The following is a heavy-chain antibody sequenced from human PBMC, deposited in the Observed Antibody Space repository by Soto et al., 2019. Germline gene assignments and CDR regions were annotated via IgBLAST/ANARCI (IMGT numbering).Heavy chain of an antibody. V-gene: IGHV1-69*08. D-gene: IGHD5-12*01. CDR1: GGTFSSYT. CDR3: ARDRVATIPNYYYGMDV. CDR2: IIPILGIA. J-gene: IGHJ6*02. Sequence: QVQLVQSGAEVKKPGSSVKVSCKASGGTFSSYTISWVRQAPGQGLEWVGRIIPILGIANYAQKFQGRVTITADKSTSTAYMELSSLTSEDTAVYYCARDRVATIPNYYYGMDVWGPGTTVTVSS.